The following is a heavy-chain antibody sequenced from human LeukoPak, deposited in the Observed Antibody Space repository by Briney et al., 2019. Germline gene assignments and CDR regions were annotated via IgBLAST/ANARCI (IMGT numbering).Heavy chain of an antibody. V-gene: IGHV3-7*01. Sequence: GGSLRLSCAASGFTFTNYYMSWVRQAPERGLEWVANMNTEGNEKYYMDPVKGRFTISRDNAKNSLYLQMNSLRAEDTAVYYCVSGSVARSRSNFWGQGTLVTVSS. CDR1: GFTFTNYY. CDR3: VSGSVARSRSNF. J-gene: IGHJ4*02. CDR2: MNTEGNEK. D-gene: IGHD6-19*01.